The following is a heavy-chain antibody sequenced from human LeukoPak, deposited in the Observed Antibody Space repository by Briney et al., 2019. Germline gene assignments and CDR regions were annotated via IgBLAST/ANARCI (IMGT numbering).Heavy chain of an antibody. J-gene: IGHJ4*02. CDR1: GFTFSTYN. CDR3: AREGYSSGWYYFDY. V-gene: IGHV3-21*04. CDR2: ISGTSRSTYI. Sequence: GGSLRLSCAASGFTFSTYNMHWVRQAPGKGLEWVSSISGTSRSTYIYYADSVKGRFTISRDNSKNTLYLQMNSLRAEDTAVYYCAREGYSSGWYYFDYWGQGTLVTVSS. D-gene: IGHD6-19*01.